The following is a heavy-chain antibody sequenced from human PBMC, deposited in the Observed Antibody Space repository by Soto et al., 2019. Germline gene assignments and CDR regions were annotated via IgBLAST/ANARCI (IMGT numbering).Heavy chain of an antibody. CDR2: ITSSSGTI. Sequence: EVQLVESGGSLIQPGGSLRLSCAASGFTFSSSSMNWVRQAPGKGLEWVSSITSSSGTIFYADSVKGRFTISRDNAKNSLYLQMNSLRAEDTAVYYCARDLVVATIVDYYYYMDVWGKGTAVTVSS. CDR3: ARDLVVATIVDYYYYMDV. V-gene: IGHV3-48*01. D-gene: IGHD5-12*01. J-gene: IGHJ6*03. CDR1: GFTFSSSS.